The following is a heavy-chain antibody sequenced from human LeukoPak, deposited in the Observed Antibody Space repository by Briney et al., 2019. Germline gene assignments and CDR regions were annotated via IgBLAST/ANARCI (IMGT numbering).Heavy chain of an antibody. CDR3: ARDSNYYDSSGYYALDY. J-gene: IGHJ4*02. CDR2: ISAYNGNT. D-gene: IGHD3-22*01. Sequence: ASVKVSCKASGYTITSYGISWVRQAPGQGLEWMGWISAYNGNTNYAQKLQGRVTMTTDTSTSTAYMELRSLRSDDTAVYYCARDSNYYDSSGYYALDYWGQGTLVTVSS. V-gene: IGHV1-18*01. CDR1: GYTITSYG.